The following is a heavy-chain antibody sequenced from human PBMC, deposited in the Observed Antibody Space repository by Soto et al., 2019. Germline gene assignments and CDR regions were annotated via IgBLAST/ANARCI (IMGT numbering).Heavy chain of an antibody. V-gene: IGHV3-7*01. CDR1: GFTFNTHW. CDR2: TKPDGSEK. D-gene: IGHD1-1*01. Sequence: GESLKISCAASGFTFNTHWMSWVRQAPGKGLEWVAHTKPDGSEKYYVDSARGRFTISRDNARNSLYLQMNSLRADDTALYYCVAWGTSTSNPWGQGTLVTVSS. J-gene: IGHJ5*02. CDR3: VAWGTSTSNP.